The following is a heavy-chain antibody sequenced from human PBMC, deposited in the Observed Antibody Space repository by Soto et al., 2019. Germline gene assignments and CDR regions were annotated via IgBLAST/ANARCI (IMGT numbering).Heavy chain of an antibody. CDR2: INAGNGNT. CDR1: GYTFTSYV. J-gene: IGHJ4*02. D-gene: IGHD3-22*01. V-gene: IGHV1-3*01. Sequence: GASVKVSCKASGYTFTSYVLHWVRQAPGQGLEWMGWINAGNGNTKYSQRFQGRVTITRDTSASTAYMELSSLRSEDTAVYYCARTYYDTSGFYSRYFDYWGQGTLVTVS. CDR3: ARTYYDTSGFYSRYFDY.